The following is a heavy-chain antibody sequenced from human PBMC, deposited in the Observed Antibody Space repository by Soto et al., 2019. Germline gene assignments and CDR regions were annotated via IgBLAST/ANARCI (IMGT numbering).Heavy chain of an antibody. CDR3: ARYRDDFWSGYFRWFDP. CDR2: IYYGGST. D-gene: IGHD3-3*01. V-gene: IGHV4-59*01. Sequence: SETLSLTCTVSGGSISSYYWSWIRQPPGKGLEWIGYIYYGGSTNYNPSLKSRVTISVDTSKNQFSLKLSSVTAADTAVYYCARYRDDFWSGYFRWFDPWGQGTLVTVSS. CDR1: GGSISSYY. J-gene: IGHJ5*02.